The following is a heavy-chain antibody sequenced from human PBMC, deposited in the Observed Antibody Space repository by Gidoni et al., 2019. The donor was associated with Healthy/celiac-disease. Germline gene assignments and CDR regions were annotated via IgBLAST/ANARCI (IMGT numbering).Heavy chain of an antibody. D-gene: IGHD1-1*01. V-gene: IGHV4-34*01. Sequence: QVQLQQWGAGLLKPSETLSLTCAVYGGSFSGYYWSWIRQPPGKGLEWIGEINHSGSTNYNPSLKSRVTISVDTSKNQFSLKLSSVTAADTAVYYCARFYNWGSRYFDYWGQGTLVTVSS. CDR1: GGSFSGYY. J-gene: IGHJ4*02. CDR3: ARFYNWGSRYFDY. CDR2: INHSGST.